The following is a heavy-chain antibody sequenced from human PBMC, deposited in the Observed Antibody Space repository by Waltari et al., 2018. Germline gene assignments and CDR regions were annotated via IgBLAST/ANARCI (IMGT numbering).Heavy chain of an antibody. J-gene: IGHJ3*02. CDR1: GGHFSSYA. CDR3: ARPRRSMGNDAFDI. Sequence: QVQLVQSGAEVKKPGSSGKVSCKASGGHFSSYAIRWVRQAPGQGLEWMGGIIPIFGTANYAQKFQGRVTITADKSTSTAYMELSSLRSEDTAVYYCARPRRSMGNDAFDIWGQGTMVTVSS. D-gene: IGHD3-10*01. CDR2: IIPIFGTA. V-gene: IGHV1-69*14.